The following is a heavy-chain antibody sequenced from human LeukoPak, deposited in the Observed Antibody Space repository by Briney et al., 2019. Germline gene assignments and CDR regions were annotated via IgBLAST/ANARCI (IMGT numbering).Heavy chain of an antibody. D-gene: IGHD6-13*01. V-gene: IGHV1-3*01. Sequence: ASVKVSCKASGYTITSYAIHWVRQAPGQRLEWMGWINGDNGNTKYSQKFQGRVTITGDASASTAYMELSSLRSEDTAVFYCARTGSIRWHGDHYYFDYWGQGTLVTVSS. CDR3: ARTGSIRWHGDHYYFDY. CDR2: INGDNGNT. J-gene: IGHJ4*02. CDR1: GYTITSYA.